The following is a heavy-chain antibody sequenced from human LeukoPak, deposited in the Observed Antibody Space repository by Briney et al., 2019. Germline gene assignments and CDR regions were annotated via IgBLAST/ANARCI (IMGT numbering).Heavy chain of an antibody. CDR2: ISGSGGST. CDR3: AKDPVSAAVPAAIYVY. Sequence: PGGSLRLSCAASGFIFSNYGMSWVRQAAGKGLEWVSAISGSGGSTYYADSVKGRFTISRDNSKNTLYLQMNSLRAEDTAVYYCAKDPVSAAVPAAIYVYWGQGTLVTVSS. J-gene: IGHJ4*02. V-gene: IGHV3-23*01. CDR1: GFIFSNYG. D-gene: IGHD2-2*01.